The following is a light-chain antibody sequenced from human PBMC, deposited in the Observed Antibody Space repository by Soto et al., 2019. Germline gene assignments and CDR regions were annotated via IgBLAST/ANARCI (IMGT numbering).Light chain of an antibody. V-gene: IGLV1-40*01. Sequence: QSALTQPPSVSGAPGQRVTISCTGSSSNIGAGYDVHWYQQLPGTAPKLLIYGNTNRPSGVPDRFSGSKSGTSASLAITGLQAEDEADYYCQSYDSLSGWVFGGGTKVTVL. J-gene: IGLJ3*02. CDR3: QSYDSLSGWV. CDR1: SSNIGAGYD. CDR2: GNT.